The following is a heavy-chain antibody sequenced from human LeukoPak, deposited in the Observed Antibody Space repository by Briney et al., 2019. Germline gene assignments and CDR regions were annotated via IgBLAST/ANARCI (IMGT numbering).Heavy chain of an antibody. CDR3: ARGRRLFAVAHDAFDI. J-gene: IGHJ3*02. CDR1: GGSFNGYY. Sequence: SETLSFTCAVYGGSFNGYYWSWLRQPPGKGLEWIGEINHSGSTNYNPSLKSRVSISVDTSKTQFSLKLSSVTAADTAVYYCARGRRLFAVAHDAFDIWGQGTMVTVSS. CDR2: INHSGST. V-gene: IGHV4-34*01. D-gene: IGHD6-19*01.